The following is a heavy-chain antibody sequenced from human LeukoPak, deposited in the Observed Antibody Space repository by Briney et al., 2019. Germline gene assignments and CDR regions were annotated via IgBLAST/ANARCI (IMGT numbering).Heavy chain of an antibody. J-gene: IGHJ4*02. CDR2: IGTAGDT. CDR3: AGGSWERAFDY. D-gene: IGHD1-1*01. V-gene: IGHV3-13*01. Sequence: PGGSLRLSCAASGFTFSSYDMHWVRQATGKGLEWVSAIGTAGDTYYPGSVKGRFTISRENAKNSLYLQMNSLRAGDTAVYYCAGGSWERAFDYWGQGTLVTVSS. CDR1: GFTFSSYD.